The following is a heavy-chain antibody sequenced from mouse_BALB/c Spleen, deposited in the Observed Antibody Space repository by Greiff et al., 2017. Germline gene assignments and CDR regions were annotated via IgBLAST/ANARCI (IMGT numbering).Heavy chain of an antibody. J-gene: IGHJ2*01. V-gene: IGHV5-17*02. CDR3: ARSGGYGNYIFDY. Sequence: EVKLMESGGGLVQPGGSRKLSCAASGFTFSSFGMHWVRQAPEKGLEWVAYISSGSSTIYYADTVKGRFTISRDNPKNTLFLQMTSLRSEDTAMYYCARSGGYGNYIFDYWGQGTTLTVSS. CDR2: ISSGSSTI. D-gene: IGHD2-1*01. CDR1: GFTFSSFG.